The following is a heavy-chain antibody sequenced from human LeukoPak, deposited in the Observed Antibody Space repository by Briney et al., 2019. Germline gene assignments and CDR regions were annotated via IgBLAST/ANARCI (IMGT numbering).Heavy chain of an antibody. CDR1: GFTFSNYA. Sequence: GGSLRVSCAASGFTFSNYAMSWVRQAPGKGLEWVSAISGSGGSTYYADSVKGRFTISRDNSKNTLYLQMNSLRPEDTAVYYCARDVSAVGGLERPATLGYWGQGTLVTVSS. CDR2: ISGSGGST. V-gene: IGHV3-23*01. J-gene: IGHJ4*02. CDR3: ARDVSAVGGLERPATLGY. D-gene: IGHD1-1*01.